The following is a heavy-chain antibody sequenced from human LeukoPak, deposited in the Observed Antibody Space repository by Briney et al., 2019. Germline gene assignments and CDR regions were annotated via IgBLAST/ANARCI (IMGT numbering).Heavy chain of an antibody. Sequence: GGSLRLSCTTSGFTVTNYWMHWVRQAPGKGLVWVSRINSDGSNTNYAGSVKGRFTISRDNARNTLYLQMNSLRAEDTAVYYCARPYSSSVQRYFDYWGQGTLVTVSS. CDR3: ARPYSSSVQRYFDY. D-gene: IGHD2-2*01. V-gene: IGHV3-74*01. CDR1: GFTVTNYW. J-gene: IGHJ4*02. CDR2: INSDGSNT.